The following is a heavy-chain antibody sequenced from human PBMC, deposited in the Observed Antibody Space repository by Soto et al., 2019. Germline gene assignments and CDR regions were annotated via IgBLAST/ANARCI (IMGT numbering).Heavy chain of an antibody. Sequence: GGSLRLSCAASGVTLISYTMNWVRQAPGKGLEWVSSISSGSSYIYYADSVKGRFTISRDNAKNSLYLQMNSLRAEDTAVYYCARYSYWQDYWGQGTLVTVSS. J-gene: IGHJ4*02. CDR1: GVTLISYT. D-gene: IGHD5-18*01. V-gene: IGHV3-21*01. CDR2: ISSGSSYI. CDR3: ARYSYWQDY.